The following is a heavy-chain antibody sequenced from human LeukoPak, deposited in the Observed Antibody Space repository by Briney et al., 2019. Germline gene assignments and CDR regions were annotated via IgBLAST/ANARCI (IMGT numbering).Heavy chain of an antibody. Sequence: GGSLRLSCAASGFTFSSYSMNWVRQAPGKGLEWVSSISSSSSYIYYADSVKGRFTISRDNSKNTLYLQMNSLRAEDTAVYYCAKELRVRGVISWGQGTLVTVSS. CDR1: GFTFSSYS. V-gene: IGHV3-21*04. J-gene: IGHJ4*02. D-gene: IGHD3-10*02. CDR2: ISSSSSYI. CDR3: AKELRVRGVIS.